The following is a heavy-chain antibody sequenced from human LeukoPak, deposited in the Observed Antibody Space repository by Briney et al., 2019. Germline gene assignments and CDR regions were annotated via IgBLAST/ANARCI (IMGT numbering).Heavy chain of an antibody. V-gene: IGHV4-30-2*01. J-gene: IGHJ3*02. D-gene: IGHD2-2*01. CDR2: IYHSGST. CDR1: GGSISSGGYY. Sequence: PSETLSLTCTVSGGSISSGGYYWSWIRQPPGKGVEWVGYIYHSGSTYYNPSVKSRVTISVDRSKNQFSLKLSSVTAADMAVYYCARYCSSTSCYGLGDDAFDIWGQGTMVTVSS. CDR3: ARYCSSTSCYGLGDDAFDI.